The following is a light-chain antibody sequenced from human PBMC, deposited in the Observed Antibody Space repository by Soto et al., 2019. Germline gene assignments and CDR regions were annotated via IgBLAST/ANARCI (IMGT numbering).Light chain of an antibody. CDR2: EVI. V-gene: IGLV2-14*01. Sequence: QSVLPQSASVSGSPGQSITIPCTGTSSDVGGYDYVSWYQQHPGKVPKLIIYEVIKRPSGVSHRFSGSKSGNTASLTISGLQTEDEADYYCSSYTTSSALVFGGGTKVTVL. CDR3: SSYTTSSALV. J-gene: IGLJ2*01. CDR1: SSDVGGYDY.